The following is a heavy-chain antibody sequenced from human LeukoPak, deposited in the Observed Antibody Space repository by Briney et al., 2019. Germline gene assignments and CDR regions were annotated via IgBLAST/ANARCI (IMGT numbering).Heavy chain of an antibody. CDR2: INHSGST. D-gene: IGHD5-12*01. CDR1: GGSFSGYY. CDR3: ATSGSGYLRYYFDY. J-gene: IGHJ4*02. Sequence: SETLSLTCAVYGGSFSGYYWSWIRQPPGKGLEWIGEINHSGSTNYNPSLKSRVTISVDTSKNQFSLKLSSVTAADTAVYYCATSGSGYLRYYFDYWGQGALVTVSS. V-gene: IGHV4-34*01.